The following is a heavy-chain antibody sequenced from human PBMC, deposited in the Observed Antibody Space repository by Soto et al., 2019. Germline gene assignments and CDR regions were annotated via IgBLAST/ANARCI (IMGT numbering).Heavy chain of an antibody. CDR2: ISSSSSTI. CDR3: AREADILNWFDP. J-gene: IGHJ5*02. D-gene: IGHD3-9*01. CDR1: GFTFSSYS. V-gene: IGHV3-48*01. Sequence: EVQLVESGGGLVQPGGSLRLSCAASGFTFSSYSMNWVRQAPGKGLEWVSYISSSSSTIYYADSVKGRFTISRDNAKNSLYLHMNSLRAEDTAVYYCAREADILNWFDPWGQGTLGTVSS.